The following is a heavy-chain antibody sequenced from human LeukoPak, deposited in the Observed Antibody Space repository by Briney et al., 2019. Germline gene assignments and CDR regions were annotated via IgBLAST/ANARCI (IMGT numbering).Heavy chain of an antibody. CDR1: GYTFTSYG. V-gene: IGHV1-69*13. CDR3: ARGNYYDSSGYFLDY. D-gene: IGHD3-22*01. Sequence: SVKVSCKASGYTFTSYGISWIRQAPGQGLEWMGGIIPIFGTANYAQKFQGRVTITADESTSTAYMELSSLRSEDTAVYYCARGNYYDSSGYFLDYWGQGTLVTVSS. J-gene: IGHJ4*02. CDR2: IIPIFGTA.